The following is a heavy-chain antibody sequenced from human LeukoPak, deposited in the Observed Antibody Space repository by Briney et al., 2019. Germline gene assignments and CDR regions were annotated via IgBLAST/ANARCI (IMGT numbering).Heavy chain of an antibody. CDR3: ARDLRWRGYFWEDKVYYFDY. V-gene: IGHV1-18*01. J-gene: IGHJ4*02. Sequence: ASVNVSCKASGYSFTSYGISWVRQAPGQGLEWMGWISAYNGNTNYAQKLQGRVTMTTDTSTSTAYMELRSLRSDETAVYYCARDLRWRGYFWEDKVYYFDYWGQGTLVTVSS. CDR1: GYSFTSYG. CDR2: ISAYNGNT. D-gene: IGHD3-3*01.